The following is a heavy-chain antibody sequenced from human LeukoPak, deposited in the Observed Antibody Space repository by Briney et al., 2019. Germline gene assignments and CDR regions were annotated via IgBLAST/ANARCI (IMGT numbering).Heavy chain of an antibody. Sequence: GGSLRLSCAASGFTFSNFAISWVRQAPGKGLEWVSAISKSGDNSYYADSVKGRFTISRDNSKNTIYLQMNGLRVEDTAVYYCAKLSGWTGWFFDYWGQGTVVTVSS. V-gene: IGHV3-23*01. CDR1: GFTFSNFA. J-gene: IGHJ4*02. CDR2: ISKSGDNS. D-gene: IGHD6-19*01. CDR3: AKLSGWTGWFFDY.